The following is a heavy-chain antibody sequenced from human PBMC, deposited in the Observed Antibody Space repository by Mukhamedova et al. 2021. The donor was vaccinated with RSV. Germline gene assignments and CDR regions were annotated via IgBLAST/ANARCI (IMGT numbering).Heavy chain of an antibody. Sequence: GLEYVSAISSNGGSTYYANSVKGRFTISRDNSKNTLYLQMGSLRAEDMAVYYCAIDSSGYYRQFDYWGQGTLVTVSS. CDR3: AIDSSGYYRQFDY. CDR2: ISSNGGST. V-gene: IGHV3-64*01. D-gene: IGHD3-22*01. J-gene: IGHJ4*02.